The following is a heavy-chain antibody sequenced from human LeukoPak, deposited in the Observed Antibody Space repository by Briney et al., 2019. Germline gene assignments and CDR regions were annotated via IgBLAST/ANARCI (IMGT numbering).Heavy chain of an antibody. J-gene: IGHJ4*02. CDR2: FDPEDVET. D-gene: IGHD5-12*01. Sequence: GASVKVSCKVSGYTLTELAIHWVRQAPGKGLEWVGGFDPEDVETIYAQKFQGRVTMTEDTYTDTAYMELSSLRSEDTAVYYCATYSGYAAYWGQGTLVSVSS. CDR3: ATYSGYAAY. V-gene: IGHV1-24*01. CDR1: GYTLTELA.